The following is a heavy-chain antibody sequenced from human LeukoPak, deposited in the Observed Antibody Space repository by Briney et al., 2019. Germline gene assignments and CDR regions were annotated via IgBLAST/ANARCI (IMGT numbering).Heavy chain of an antibody. CDR1: GFTFSSYS. D-gene: IGHD3-22*01. J-gene: IGHJ2*01. CDR2: VNWNGGST. CDR3: ARHYYDSSGYYLPRYFDL. Sequence: PGGSLRLSCAASGFTFSSYSMNWVRQAPGKGLEWVSGVNWNGGSTGYADSVKGRFTISRDNAKNSLYLQMNSLRAEDTALYYCARHYYDSSGYYLPRYFDLWGRGTLVTVSS. V-gene: IGHV3-20*04.